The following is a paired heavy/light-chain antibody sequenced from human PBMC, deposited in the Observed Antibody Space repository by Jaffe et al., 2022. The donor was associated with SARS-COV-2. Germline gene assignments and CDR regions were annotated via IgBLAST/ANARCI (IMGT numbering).Light chain of an antibody. Sequence: QLVLTQSPSASASLGASVKLTCTLSSGHSTYAIAWHQQQPERGPRFLMRVHSDGSHKKGDGIPDRFSGSGSGAERYLAISSLQSEDEADYYCQTWGSDIRVVGGGTKLTVL. CDR1: SGHSTYA. V-gene: IGLV4-69*01. CDR3: QTWGSDIRV. J-gene: IGLJ3*02. CDR2: VHSDGSH.
Heavy chain of an antibody. CDR2: IRHKGYGGTA. CDR3: TREDIGNSDY. Sequence: EVQLVESGGGLVQPGRSLRLSCTASGFTFGNFALSWFRQAPGKGLEWVGFIRHKGYGGTAEYAASVKGRFTISRDDSKNIAYLQMSSLKIEDTAVYYCTREDIGNSDYWGQGTQVTVSP. V-gene: IGHV3-49*03. CDR1: GFTFGNFA. J-gene: IGHJ4*02. D-gene: IGHD2-15*01.